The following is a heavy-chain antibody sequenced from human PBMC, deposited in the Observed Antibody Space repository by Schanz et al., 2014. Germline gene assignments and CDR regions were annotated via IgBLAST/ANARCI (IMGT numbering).Heavy chain of an antibody. CDR2: ISGSGGST. J-gene: IGHJ4*02. CDR1: GFTFSSYA. D-gene: IGHD3-10*01. V-gene: IGHV3-23*01. Sequence: EVQLLESGGGLVQPGGSLRLSCAASGFTFSSYAMSWVRQAPGKGLEWVSAISGSGGSTYYADYVKGRFTISRDNSKSTLYLQMNSLRAEDTAVYYCAKARCGELGAFDFWGQGTLVTVSS. CDR3: AKARCGELGAFDF.